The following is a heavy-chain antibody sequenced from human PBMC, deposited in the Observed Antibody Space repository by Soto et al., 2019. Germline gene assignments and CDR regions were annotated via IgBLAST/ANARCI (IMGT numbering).Heavy chain of an antibody. V-gene: IGHV3-7*01. CDR3: ARDLGYCSGGTCYAVLDY. Sequence: PGGSLRLSCAASGFTFSSNYMNWVRQAPGKGLEWVANIKYDGSEKNYVDSVKGRFTISRDNAKNSLYLQMNSLRAEDTAVYYCARDLGYCSGGTCYAVLDYWGQGTLVTVSS. CDR1: GFTFSSNY. D-gene: IGHD2-15*01. J-gene: IGHJ4*02. CDR2: IKYDGSEK.